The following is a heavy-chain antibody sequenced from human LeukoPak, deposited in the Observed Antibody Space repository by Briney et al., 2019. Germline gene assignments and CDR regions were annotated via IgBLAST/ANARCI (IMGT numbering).Heavy chain of an antibody. D-gene: IGHD2-2*01. J-gene: IGHJ6*02. CDR1: GFTFNNYA. CDR3: ARSSSTTNYYYGMDV. CDR2: ISGSGGST. Sequence: PGGSLRLSCAASGFTFNNYAMSWVRQAPGKGLEWVSAISGSGGSTYYADSVKGRFTISRDNSKNTLYLQMGSLRAEDMALYYCARSSSTTNYYYGMDVWGQGTTVTVSS. V-gene: IGHV3-23*01.